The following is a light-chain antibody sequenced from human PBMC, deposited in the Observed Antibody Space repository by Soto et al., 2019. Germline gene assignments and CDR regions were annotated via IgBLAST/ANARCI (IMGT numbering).Light chain of an antibody. CDR1: SSDVGNYNY. J-gene: IGLJ2*01. CDR2: EVS. CDR3: SSYTTSSTL. V-gene: IGLV2-14*01. Sequence: QSALTQPASVSGSPGQSITISCTGTSSDVGNYNYVSWYQQHPGKAPKLVIYEVSIRPSGVSNRFSGSKSGNTASLTISGLQAEDEADYYCSSYTTSSTLFGGGTKLTVL.